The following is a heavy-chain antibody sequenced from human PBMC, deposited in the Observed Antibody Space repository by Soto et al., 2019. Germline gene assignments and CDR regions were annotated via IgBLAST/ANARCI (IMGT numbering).Heavy chain of an antibody. D-gene: IGHD3-16*01. J-gene: IGHJ6*02. CDR3: ARPGEGVLFYCALDV. CDR2: IYFTGTT. Sequence: KPSENLSLTCSVSGVSIRSNYWTWIRQSPGKGLEWIGYIYFTGTTNYNPSLKSRVSISLDTSKNQMSLKLNSMTAADTAVYYCARPGEGVLFYCALDVWCQGNTVTVSS. CDR1: GVSIRSNY. V-gene: IGHV4-59*01.